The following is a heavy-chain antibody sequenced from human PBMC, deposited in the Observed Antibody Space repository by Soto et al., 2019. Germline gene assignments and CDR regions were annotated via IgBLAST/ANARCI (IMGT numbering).Heavy chain of an antibody. CDR1: GFSLSSSD. V-gene: IGHV3-30*18. J-gene: IGHJ4*02. CDR2: SSFDGTQQ. CDR3: AKQLRGSGWYPLDS. Sequence: GGSLRLSCTASGFSLSSSDMHWVRQAPGKGLEWLAVSSFDGTQQLYGDSVKGRFTVSRDNSNNTLYLEINSLRTEDTAVYYCAKQLRGSGWYPLDSWGQGTPVTVSS. D-gene: IGHD6-19*01.